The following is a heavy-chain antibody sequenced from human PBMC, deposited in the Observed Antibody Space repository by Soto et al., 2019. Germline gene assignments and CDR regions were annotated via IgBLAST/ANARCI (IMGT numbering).Heavy chain of an antibody. V-gene: IGHV3-21*06. CDR1: GFTFSLYT. D-gene: IGHD5-12*01. Sequence: GGSLRLSCAASGFTFSLYTMTWVRQAPGKGLEWVSSISGTGGHIYYADSVKGRFTISRDNAKNSLYLQMNSLRAEDTAVYYCATKETRAESTRRFTVPTIAFDQWGQGTLVTVSS. J-gene: IGHJ4*02. CDR3: ATKETRAESTRRFTVPTIAFDQ. CDR2: ISGTGGHI.